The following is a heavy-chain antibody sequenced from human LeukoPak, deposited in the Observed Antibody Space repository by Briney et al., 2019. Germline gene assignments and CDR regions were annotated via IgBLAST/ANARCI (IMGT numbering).Heavy chain of an antibody. Sequence: SETLSLTCTVSGGSISSYYWSWIRQPPGKGLGWIGYIDYSGSTNYNPSLRSRVTMSVDTSKNQFSLKLTSVTAADTAVYYCARDQAGYYCMDVWGKGTTVTVSS. J-gene: IGHJ6*03. CDR2: IDYSGST. V-gene: IGHV4-59*01. CDR3: ARDQAGYYCMDV. CDR1: GGSISSYY.